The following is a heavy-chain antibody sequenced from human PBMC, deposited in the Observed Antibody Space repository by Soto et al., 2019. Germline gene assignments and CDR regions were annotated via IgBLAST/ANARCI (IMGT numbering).Heavy chain of an antibody. CDR1: GYTFTSYD. CDR2: MNPNSGNT. D-gene: IGHD2-15*01. V-gene: IGHV1-8*01. J-gene: IGHJ3*02. Sequence: GASVKVSCKASGYTFTSYDINWVRQATGQGLEWMGWMNPNSGNTGYAQKFQGRVTMTRNTSISTAYMELSSLRSEDTAVYYCASRRVDCSGGSCYWAGVFDIWGQGTMVT. CDR3: ASRRVDCSGGSCYWAGVFDI.